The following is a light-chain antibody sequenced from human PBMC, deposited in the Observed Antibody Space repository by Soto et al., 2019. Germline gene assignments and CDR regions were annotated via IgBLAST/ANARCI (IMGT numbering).Light chain of an antibody. CDR2: AAS. CDR1: QGISSW. Sequence: DSQTTQYASSVSSSVGDIVTITGGASQGISSWLAWYQQKPGTAPKLLIYAASTLQSGVPSRFSGSGSGTDFTLAISSLQPEDFASYYCQQANSFPLRFAQGTKVDIK. J-gene: IGKJ1*01. CDR3: QQANSFPLR. V-gene: IGKV1-12*01.